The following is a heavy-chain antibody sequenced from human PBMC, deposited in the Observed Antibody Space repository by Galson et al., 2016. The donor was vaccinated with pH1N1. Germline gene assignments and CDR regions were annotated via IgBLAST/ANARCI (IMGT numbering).Heavy chain of an antibody. V-gene: IGHV3-33*03. J-gene: IGHJ6*02. D-gene: IGHD2-21*01. Sequence: SLRLSCAASGFTFSTYGMHWVRQAPGAGLEGVVVIWYDGSQEYYSDSVKGRFTVSRDNARNTLYLQMNSLRVDDTAVYYCASFLMWFTESLGMDVWGQGTTVTVSS. CDR3: ASFLMWFTESLGMDV. CDR2: IWYDGSQE. CDR1: GFTFSTYG.